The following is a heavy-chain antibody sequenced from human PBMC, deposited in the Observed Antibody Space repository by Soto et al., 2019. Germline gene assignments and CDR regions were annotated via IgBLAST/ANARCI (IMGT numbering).Heavy chain of an antibody. J-gene: IGHJ5*02. V-gene: IGHV4-39*01. CDR1: GGSISSSSYY. CDR2: INYSGSN. Sequence: QLQLQESGPGLVKPSETLSLTCTVSGGSISSSSYYWGWIRQPPGKGLEWIGSINYSGSNYQNPSLKSRVTISVDTSKNQFSLKLSSVTAADTAVYYCARLLGFVGTTRWFDPWGQGTLVTVSS. D-gene: IGHD1-26*01. CDR3: ARLLGFVGTTRWFDP.